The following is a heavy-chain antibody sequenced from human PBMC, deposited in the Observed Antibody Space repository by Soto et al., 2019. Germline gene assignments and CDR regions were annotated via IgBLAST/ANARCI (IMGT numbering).Heavy chain of an antibody. CDR1: GFSFSSYA. D-gene: IGHD3-9*01. V-gene: IGHV3-64D*08. Sequence: PGGSLRLSCSASGFSFSSYAMHWVRQAPGKGLEYLSAISSNGGRRNYADSVKGRFTISRDNSKNTLYLQMSSLRAEDTAVSYCVKGTYYDILTALSSPYYSYGMDVWGQGTTVTVSS. J-gene: IGHJ6*02. CDR3: VKGTYYDILTALSSPYYSYGMDV. CDR2: ISSNGGRR.